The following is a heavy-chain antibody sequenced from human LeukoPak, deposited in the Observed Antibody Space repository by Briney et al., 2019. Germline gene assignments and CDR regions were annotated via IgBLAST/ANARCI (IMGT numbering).Heavy chain of an antibody. V-gene: IGHV3-21*01. J-gene: IGHJ4*02. CDR1: GFTFSRYS. D-gene: IGHD3-9*01. Sequence: PGGSLRLSCAASGFTFSRYSMNWVRQAPGKGLEWVASISKSTSYMYYADSVKGRFSISRDNSKNTLYLQMNSLRAEDTAVYYCARGPDYDILADYFDYWGQGTLVTVSS. CDR3: ARGPDYDILADYFDY. CDR2: ISKSTSYM.